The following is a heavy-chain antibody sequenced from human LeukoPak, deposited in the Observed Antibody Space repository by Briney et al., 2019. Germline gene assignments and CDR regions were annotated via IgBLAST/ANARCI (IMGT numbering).Heavy chain of an antibody. V-gene: IGHV3-23*01. CDR2: ISGSGGST. D-gene: IGHD3-22*01. CDR1: GFTFSSYA. Sequence: GGSLRLSCAASGFTFSSYAMSWVRQAPGEGLEWVSAISGSGGSTYYADSVKGRFTISRDNSKNTLYLQMNSLRAEDTAVYYCAKDSIGDYDSSGYYYEGFDYWGQGTLVTVSS. J-gene: IGHJ4*02. CDR3: AKDSIGDYDSSGYYYEGFDY.